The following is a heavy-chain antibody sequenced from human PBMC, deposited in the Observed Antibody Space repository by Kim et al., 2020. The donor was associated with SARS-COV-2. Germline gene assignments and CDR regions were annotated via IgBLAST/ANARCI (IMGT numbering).Heavy chain of an antibody. V-gene: IGHV3-11*05. CDR2: ISSSSSYT. CDR1: GFTFSDYY. CDR3: ARVGYDYVWGSYRDYYYYYGMAV. J-gene: IGHJ6*02. D-gene: IGHD3-16*02. Sequence: GGSLRLSCAASGFTFSDYYMGWIRQAPGKGLEWVSYISSSSSYTNYADSVKGRFTISRDNAKNSLYLQMNSLRAEDTAVYYCARVGYDYVWGSYRDYYYYYGMAVWGQGTTVTVSS.